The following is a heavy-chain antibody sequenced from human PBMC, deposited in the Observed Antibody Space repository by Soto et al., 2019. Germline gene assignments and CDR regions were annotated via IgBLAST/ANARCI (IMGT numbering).Heavy chain of an antibody. V-gene: IGHV4-34*01. J-gene: IGHJ6*03. D-gene: IGHD3-10*01. Sequence: PSETLSLTCAVYGGSFSGYYWSWIRQPPGKGLEWIGEINHSGSTNYNPSLKSRVTISVDTSKNQFSLKLSSVTAADTAVYYCARVERYYGSGSHYYYYYMAVWGKGTTVTVSS. CDR1: GGSFSGYY. CDR3: ARVERYYGSGSHYYYYYMAV. CDR2: INHSGST.